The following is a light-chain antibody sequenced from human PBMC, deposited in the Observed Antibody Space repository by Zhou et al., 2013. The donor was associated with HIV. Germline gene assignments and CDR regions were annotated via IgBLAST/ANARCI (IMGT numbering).Light chain of an antibody. V-gene: IGKV1-39*01. Sequence: DIQMTQSPSSLSASVGDRVTITCRASQSISRYLNWYQQKPGKVPKLLIYAASSLESGVPSRFSGSGSGTDFTLTISSLQPEDFATYYCQQFNSYPALTFGGGTKVEIK. CDR2: AAS. CDR3: QQFNSYPALT. J-gene: IGKJ4*01. CDR1: QSISRY.